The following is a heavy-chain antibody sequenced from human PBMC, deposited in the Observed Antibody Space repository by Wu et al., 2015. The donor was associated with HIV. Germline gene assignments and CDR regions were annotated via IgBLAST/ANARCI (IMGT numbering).Heavy chain of an antibody. CDR1: GYIFTDYG. CDR2: ISAQNGNT. D-gene: IGHD5-12*01. Sequence: VQLLQSGGEVKKPGASVKVACKSSGYIFTDYGIHWVRQAPGEGLEWMGWISAQNGNTKYAQKFQGRVSMTTETSATTAYMELRSLRSDDTAVYFCARNTDSVATSLYSLGVWGQGTLVTVSS. V-gene: IGHV1-18*01. CDR3: ARNTDSVATSLYSLGV. J-gene: IGHJ4*03.